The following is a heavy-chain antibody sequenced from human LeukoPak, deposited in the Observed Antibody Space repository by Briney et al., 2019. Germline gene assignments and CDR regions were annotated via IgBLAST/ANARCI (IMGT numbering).Heavy chain of an antibody. CDR3: ARELDPHYFDY. D-gene: IGHD6-6*01. CDR1: GYTFTGYY. V-gene: IGHV1-2*06. CDR2: INPNRGGT. Sequence: RWASVKVSCKASGYTFTGYYMHWVRQAPGKGLEWMGRINPNRGGTNYAQKFQGRVTITRDTSISTAYMELSRLRSDDTAVYYCARELDPHYFDYWGQGTLVTVSS. J-gene: IGHJ4*02.